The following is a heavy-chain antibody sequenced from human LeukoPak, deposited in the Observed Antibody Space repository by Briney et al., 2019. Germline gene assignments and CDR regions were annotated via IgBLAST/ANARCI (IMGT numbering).Heavy chain of an antibody. CDR1: SGSISTSNYY. CDR2: IFYSGST. Sequence: SETLSLTCTVSSGSISTSNYYWGWVRQPPGKALEWIGNIFYSGSTYYSPSLKSRVTISLDTSRNQFSLKLSSVTAADTAVYYCARTTEGGYTYNYFYYYYMDVWGKGTTVTISS. D-gene: IGHD5-18*01. V-gene: IGHV4-39*07. CDR3: ARTTEGGYTYNYFYYYYMDV. J-gene: IGHJ6*03.